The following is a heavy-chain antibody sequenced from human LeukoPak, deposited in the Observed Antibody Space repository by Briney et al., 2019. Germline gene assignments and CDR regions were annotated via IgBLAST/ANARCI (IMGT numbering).Heavy chain of an antibody. D-gene: IGHD2-2*01. J-gene: IGHJ6*03. CDR2: INPNSGGT. CDR1: GYTLTGYY. V-gene: IGHV1-2*02. Sequence: ASVKVSCKASGYTLTGYYMHWVRQAPGQGLEWMGWINPNSGGTNYAQKFQGRVTMTRDTSISTAYMELSRLRSDDTAVYYCARALWKYCSSTSCPPGYYYMDVWGKGTTVTVSS. CDR3: ARALWKYCSSTSCPPGYYYMDV.